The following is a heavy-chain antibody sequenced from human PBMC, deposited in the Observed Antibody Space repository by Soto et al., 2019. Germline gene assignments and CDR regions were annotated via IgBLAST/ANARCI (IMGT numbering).Heavy chain of an antibody. Sequence: GGSLRLSCAASGFTFSTYSMNWVRQAPGKGLEWVSYISSSSSTMFYADSVKGRFTISRDNAKNSLYLQMNSLRDEDTAVYYCARDDHSGSYLPDFWGQGTLVTVSS. V-gene: IGHV3-48*02. D-gene: IGHD3-10*01. CDR1: GFTFSTYS. CDR2: ISSSSSTM. J-gene: IGHJ4*02. CDR3: ARDDHSGSYLPDF.